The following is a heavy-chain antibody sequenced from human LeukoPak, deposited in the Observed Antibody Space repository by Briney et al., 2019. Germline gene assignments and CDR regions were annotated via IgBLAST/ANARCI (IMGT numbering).Heavy chain of an antibody. Sequence: ASVKVSCKASGGTFSSYAISWVRQAPGQGLEWMGRIIPIFGIANYAQKFQGRVTITADKSTSTAYMELSSLRSEDTAVYYCARGEVRFLEWLSYYYYYGMDVWGQGTTVTVSS. CDR1: GGTFSSYA. V-gene: IGHV1-69*04. CDR3: ARGEVRFLEWLSYYYYYGMDV. D-gene: IGHD3-3*01. CDR2: IIPIFGIA. J-gene: IGHJ6*02.